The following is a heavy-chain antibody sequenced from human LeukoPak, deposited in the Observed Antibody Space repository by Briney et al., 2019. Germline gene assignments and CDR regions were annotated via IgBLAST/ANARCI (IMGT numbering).Heavy chain of an antibody. CDR3: ARSPNDYSNYDYYYYGMDV. Sequence: SVKVSCKASGGTFSSYAISWVRQAPGQGLEWMGGIIPIFGTANYAQKFQGRVTITADESTSTAYMELSSLRSEDTAVYYCARSPNDYSNYDYYYYGMDVWGQGTTATVSS. D-gene: IGHD4-11*01. J-gene: IGHJ6*02. CDR1: GGTFSSYA. V-gene: IGHV1-69*13. CDR2: IIPIFGTA.